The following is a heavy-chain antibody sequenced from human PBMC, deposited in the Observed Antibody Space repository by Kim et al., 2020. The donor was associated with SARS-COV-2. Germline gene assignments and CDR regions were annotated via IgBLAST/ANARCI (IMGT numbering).Heavy chain of an antibody. J-gene: IGHJ6*02. Sequence: GSLRLSCAASGFTFSSYAMSWVRQAPGKGLEWVSAISGSGGSTYYADSVKGRFTISRDNSKNTLYLQMNSLRAEDTAVYYCAKGERVLAHSSSWYVRDYYYYYGMDVWGQGTTVTVSS. CDR1: GFTFSSYA. V-gene: IGHV3-23*01. D-gene: IGHD6-13*01. CDR3: AKGERVLAHSSSWYVRDYYYYYGMDV. CDR2: ISGSGGST.